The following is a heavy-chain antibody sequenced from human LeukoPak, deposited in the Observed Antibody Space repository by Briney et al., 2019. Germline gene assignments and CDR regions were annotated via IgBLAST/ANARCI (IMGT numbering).Heavy chain of an antibody. Sequence: ASVKVSCKVSGYTLTELSMHWVRQAPGKGLEWMGGFDPEDGETIYAQKFQGRVTMTEDTSTDTAYMELSSLRSEDTAVYYCATGLPPYSSGLVDAFDIWGQGTMVTVSS. V-gene: IGHV1-24*01. CDR3: ATGLPPYSSGLVDAFDI. CDR1: GYTLTELS. D-gene: IGHD6-19*01. J-gene: IGHJ3*02. CDR2: FDPEDGET.